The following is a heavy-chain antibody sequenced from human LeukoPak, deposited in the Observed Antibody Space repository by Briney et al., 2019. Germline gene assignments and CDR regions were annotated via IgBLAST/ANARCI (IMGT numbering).Heavy chain of an antibody. CDR2: IYYSGST. D-gene: IGHD2/OR15-2a*01. J-gene: IGHJ6*04. Sequence: SETLSLTCTVSGGSISSSSYYWGWIRQPPGKGLEWIGSIYYSGSTYYNPSLKSRVTISVDTSKNQFSLNMTSVTAADTAVYYCAKAPRLLDVWGKGTTVTVSS. CDR3: AKAPRLLDV. CDR1: GGSISSSSYY. V-gene: IGHV4-39*07.